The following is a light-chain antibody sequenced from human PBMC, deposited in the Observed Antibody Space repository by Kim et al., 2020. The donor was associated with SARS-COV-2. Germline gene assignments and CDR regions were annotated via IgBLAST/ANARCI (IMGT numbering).Light chain of an antibody. CDR3: CSYAGDYTLV. CDR2: DVS. CDR1: GSDVSGYTY. J-gene: IGLJ2*01. Sequence: GQSVTIACTGTGSDVSGYTYVSWYQHHPGKAPKLMIYDVSRRPSGVPDRFSGSKSGDTASLTISGLQAEDGSDYYCCSYAGDYTLVFGGGTKLTFL. V-gene: IGLV2-11*01.